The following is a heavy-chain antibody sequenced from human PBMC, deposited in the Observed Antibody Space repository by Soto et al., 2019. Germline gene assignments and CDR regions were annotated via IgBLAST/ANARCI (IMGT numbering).Heavy chain of an antibody. D-gene: IGHD5-18*01. CDR2: ISSSSSTI. J-gene: IGHJ3*02. Sequence: GGSLRLSCAASGFTFSSYSMNWVRQAPGKGLEWVSYISSSSSTIYYADSVKGRFTISRDNAKNSLYLQMNSLRDEDTAVYYCARDPGYSYGYTLFGSQIDAFDIWGQGTMVTVSS. CDR3: ARDPGYSYGYTLFGSQIDAFDI. CDR1: GFTFSSYS. V-gene: IGHV3-48*02.